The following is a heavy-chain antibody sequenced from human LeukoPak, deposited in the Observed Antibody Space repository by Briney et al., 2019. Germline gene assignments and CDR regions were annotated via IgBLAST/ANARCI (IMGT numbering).Heavy chain of an antibody. Sequence: PSETLSLTCTVSGYSISSGYYWGWIRQPPGKGLEWIGSIYHSGSTNYNPSLKSRVTISVDTSKNQFSLKLSSVTAADTAVYYCARGGYSGYGPELYYMDVWGKGTTVTISS. CDR1: GYSISSGYY. CDR3: ARGGYSGYGPELYYMDV. CDR2: IYHSGST. J-gene: IGHJ6*03. V-gene: IGHV4-38-2*02. D-gene: IGHD5-12*01.